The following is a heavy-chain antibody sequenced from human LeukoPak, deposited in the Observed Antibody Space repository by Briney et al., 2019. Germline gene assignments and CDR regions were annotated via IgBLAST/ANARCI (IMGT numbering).Heavy chain of an antibody. Sequence: SETLSLTCTVSGGSISSYYWSWIRQPPGKGPEWIGYIYYSGSTNYNPSLKSRVTISVDTSKNQFSLKLSSVTAADTAVYYCARDEGYCSSTSCSAFDYWGQGTLVTVSS. V-gene: IGHV4-59*01. CDR2: IYYSGST. D-gene: IGHD2-2*01. J-gene: IGHJ4*02. CDR3: ARDEGYCSSTSCSAFDY. CDR1: GGSISSYY.